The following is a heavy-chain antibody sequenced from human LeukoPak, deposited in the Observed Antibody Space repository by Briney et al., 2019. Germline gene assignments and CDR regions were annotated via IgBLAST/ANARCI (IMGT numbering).Heavy chain of an antibody. J-gene: IGHJ4*02. CDR2: IYCSGST. D-gene: IGHD3-10*01. CDR3: ARLVYGSGSHQFDY. CDR1: GASISSSRYF. Sequence: SETLSLTCSVSGASISSSRYFWGWIRQPPGKGLEWIGSIYCSGSTYYTPSLKSRVTIYVDTSKIQFSLKLSSVTAADTAVCYCARLVYGSGSHQFDYWGQGTLVTVAS. V-gene: IGHV4-39*01.